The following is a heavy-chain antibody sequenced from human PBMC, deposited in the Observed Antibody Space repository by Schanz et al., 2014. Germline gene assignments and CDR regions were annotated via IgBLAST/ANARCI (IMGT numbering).Heavy chain of an antibody. CDR2: FIPILDVG. Sequence: QVQLVQSGAEVKKPGSSVKVSCKASRSTFSSYTISWVRQARGQGLEWVGRFIPILDVGNYAQQFQGRVTFTADKSTSTAYMELSSLRYEDTALYYGARGTMPGTFDIWGQGTMVTVSS. V-gene: IGHV1-69*02. CDR1: RSTFSSYT. D-gene: IGHD2-2*01. J-gene: IGHJ3*02. CDR3: ARGTMPGTFDI.